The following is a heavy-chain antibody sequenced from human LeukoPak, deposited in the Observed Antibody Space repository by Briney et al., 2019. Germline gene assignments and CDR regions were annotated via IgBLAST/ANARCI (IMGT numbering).Heavy chain of an antibody. J-gene: IGHJ2*01. CDR2: IYYSGST. CDR1: GGSISSSSYY. CDR3: ARLLNRLHWHFDL. D-gene: IGHD1-14*01. V-gene: IGHV4-39*01. Sequence: SETLSLTCTVSGGSISSSSYYWGWIRQPPGKGRECIGSIYYSGSTYYNPSLKSRVTISVDTSKNQFSLTLSSVTAADTAVYYCARLLNRLHWHFDLWGRGTLVTVSS.